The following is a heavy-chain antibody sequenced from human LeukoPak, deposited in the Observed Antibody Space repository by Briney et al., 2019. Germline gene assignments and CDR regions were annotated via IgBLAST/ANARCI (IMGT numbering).Heavy chain of an antibody. D-gene: IGHD3-3*01. CDR2: IYPGDSDT. CDR3: ARQGDFWSDFDP. Sequence: XLXXXGLEWMGIIYPGDSDTRYSPSFQGQVTISADKSISTAYLQWSSLKASDTAMYYCARQGDFWSDFDPWGQGTLVTVSS. J-gene: IGHJ5*02. V-gene: IGHV5-51*01.